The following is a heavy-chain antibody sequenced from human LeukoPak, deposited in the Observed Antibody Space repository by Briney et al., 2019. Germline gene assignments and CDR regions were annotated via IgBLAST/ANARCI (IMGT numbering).Heavy chain of an antibody. CDR1: GYSISSGYY. Sequence: SETLSLTCAVSGYSISSGYYWGWIRQPPGKGLEWIGSIYHSGSTYYNPSLKSRVTISVDTSKNQFSLKLSSVTAADTAVYYCARHLVVSSTSSTSEFDYWGQGTLVTVSS. CDR3: ARHLVVSSTSSTSEFDY. V-gene: IGHV4-38-2*01. J-gene: IGHJ4*02. CDR2: IYHSGST. D-gene: IGHD2-2*01.